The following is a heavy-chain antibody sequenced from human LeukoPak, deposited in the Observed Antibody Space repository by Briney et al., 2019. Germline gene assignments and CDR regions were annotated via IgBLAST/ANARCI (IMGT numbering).Heavy chain of an antibody. V-gene: IGHV4-61*01. Sequence: PSETLSLTCTVSGGSVSSGTYYWSWIRQPPGKGLEWIGFIYYSGSTNYNPSLKSRVTISVDTSKNQFSLKLSSVTAADTAVYYCARSLTFGGLIAYYDYWGQGTLVTVSS. J-gene: IGHJ4*02. CDR2: IYYSGST. CDR3: ARSLTFGGLIAYYDY. D-gene: IGHD3-16*02. CDR1: GGSVSSGTYY.